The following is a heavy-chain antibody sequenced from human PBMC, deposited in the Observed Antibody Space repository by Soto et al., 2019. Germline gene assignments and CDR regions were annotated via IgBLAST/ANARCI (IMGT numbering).Heavy chain of an antibody. CDR3: AREYPGIAAFHN. V-gene: IGHV4-59*01. D-gene: IGHD6-13*01. CDR1: GDSISSYY. J-gene: IGHJ4*02. CDR2: VYYTGST. Sequence: SETLSLTCTVSGDSISSYYWSWIRQPPGKGLEWIGYVYYTGSTSYNPSLKSRVTISVDTSKNQFSLKLNSVTAADTAVYYCAREYPGIAAFHNWGQGTLVTVSS.